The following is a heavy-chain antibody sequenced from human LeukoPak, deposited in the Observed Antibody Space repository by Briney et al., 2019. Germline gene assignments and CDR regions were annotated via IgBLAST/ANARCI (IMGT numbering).Heavy chain of an antibody. D-gene: IGHD5-24*01. V-gene: IGHV3-30-3*01. Sequence: GGSLRLSCAASGLTFSSYAMHWVRQAPGKGLEWVAVISYDGSNKYYADSVKGRFTISRDNSKNTLYLQMNSLRAEDTAVYYCARVADGYTTYYFDYWGQGTLVTVSS. CDR1: GLTFSSYA. CDR3: ARVADGYTTYYFDY. CDR2: ISYDGSNK. J-gene: IGHJ4*02.